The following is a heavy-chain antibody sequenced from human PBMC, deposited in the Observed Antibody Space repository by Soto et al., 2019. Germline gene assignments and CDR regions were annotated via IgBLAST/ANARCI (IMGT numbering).Heavy chain of an antibody. CDR1: GYTFTSYG. CDR3: ARDFYYDLWSGYYRQAFDI. V-gene: IGHV1-18*01. J-gene: IGHJ3*02. CDR2: ISAYNGNT. D-gene: IGHD3-3*01. Sequence: QVQLVQSGAEVKKPGASVKVSCKASGYTFTSYGISWVRQAPGQGLEWMGWISAYNGNTNYAQKLQGRVTMTTDTSTSTAYMEPRSLRSDDTAVYYCARDFYYDLWSGYYRQAFDIWGQGTMVTVSS.